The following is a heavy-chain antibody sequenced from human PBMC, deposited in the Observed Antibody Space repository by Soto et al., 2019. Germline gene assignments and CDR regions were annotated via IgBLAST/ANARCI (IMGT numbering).Heavy chain of an antibody. CDR3: ARVSDTYYYFGMDV. J-gene: IGHJ6*02. CDR2: IYYTGST. CDR1: GGTISSRTYY. V-gene: IGHV4-31*03. Sequence: SETLSLTCTVSGGTISSRTYYWSWIRQHPGKGLEWIGYIYYTGSTYYNPSLESRATISVDTSKNQFSLKLSSVTAADTAMYYCARVSDTYYYFGMDVWGQGTTVTVSS.